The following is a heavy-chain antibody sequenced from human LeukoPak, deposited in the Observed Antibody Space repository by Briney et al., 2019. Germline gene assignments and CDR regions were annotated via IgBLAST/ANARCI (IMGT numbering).Heavy chain of an antibody. CDR3: ARGARRSSSRQCGMDV. V-gene: IGHV3-48*01. D-gene: IGHD6-13*01. CDR2: ISSSGSTI. J-gene: IGHJ6*02. CDR1: GFTFSSYS. Sequence: GGSLRLSCAASGFTFSSYSMNWVRQAPGKGLEWVSYISSSGSTIYYADSVKGRFTISRDNSKNTLYLQMNSLRAEDTAVYYCARGARRSSSRQCGMDVWGQGTTVTVSS.